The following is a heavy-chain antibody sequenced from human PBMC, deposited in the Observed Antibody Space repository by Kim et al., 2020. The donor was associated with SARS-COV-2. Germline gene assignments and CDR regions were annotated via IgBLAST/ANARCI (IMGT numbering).Heavy chain of an antibody. D-gene: IGHD3-10*01. CDR1: RFTFSGYA. CDR3: ARENVVRGVIPDY. J-gene: IGHJ4*02. CDR2: ISYDGSNK. V-gene: IGHV3-30*04. Sequence: GGSLRLSCAASRFTFSGYAMHWVRQAPGKGLEWVAVISYDGSNKYYADSVKGRFTISRDNSKNTLYLQMNSLRAEDTAVYYCARENVVRGVIPDYWGQGTLVTVSS.